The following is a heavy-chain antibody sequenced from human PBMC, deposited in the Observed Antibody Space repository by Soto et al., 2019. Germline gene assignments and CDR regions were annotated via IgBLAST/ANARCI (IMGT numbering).Heavy chain of an antibody. CDR1: GGSISSYY. CDR3: ASYIVGATTAGNYYCDY. V-gene: IGHV4-59*01. J-gene: IGHJ4*02. Sequence: KPSETLSLTCTVSGGSISSYYWSWIRQPPGKGLEWIGYIYYSGSTNYNPSLKSRVTISVDTSKNQFSLKLSSVTAADTAVYYCASYIVGATTAGNYYCDYWGQGTLVIVSS. CDR2: IYYSGST. D-gene: IGHD1-26*01.